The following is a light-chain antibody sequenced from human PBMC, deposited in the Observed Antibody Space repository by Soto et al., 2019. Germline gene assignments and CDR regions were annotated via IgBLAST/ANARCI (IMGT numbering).Light chain of an antibody. CDR1: QDIGKR. CDR3: QQYDTLLT. Sequence: DIQMTQSPSSLSASVGDRVTITCQASQDIGKRLNWYQQKPGKAPKVLIYDASYLETGVPSRFSGRGSGTAFTFTISSLQPEDIATYYCQQYDTLLTFGGGTKVEMK. CDR2: DAS. J-gene: IGKJ4*01. V-gene: IGKV1-33*01.